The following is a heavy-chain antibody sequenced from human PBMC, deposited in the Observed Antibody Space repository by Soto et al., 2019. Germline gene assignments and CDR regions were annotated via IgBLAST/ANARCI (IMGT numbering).Heavy chain of an antibody. Sequence: GESLKISCKGSGYSFTSYWIGWVRQMPGKGLEWMGIIYPGDSDTRYSPSFQGQVTISADKSISTAYLQWSSLKASDTAMYYCARLPYYYDSSGYYGNYYYYGMDVWGQGTTVTVSS. J-gene: IGHJ6*02. CDR2: IYPGDSDT. CDR1: GYSFTSYW. CDR3: ARLPYYYDSSGYYGNYYYYGMDV. V-gene: IGHV5-51*01. D-gene: IGHD3-22*01.